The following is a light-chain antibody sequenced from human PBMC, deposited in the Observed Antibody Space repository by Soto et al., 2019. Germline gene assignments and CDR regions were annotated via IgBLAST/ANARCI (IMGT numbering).Light chain of an antibody. CDR2: GAS. V-gene: IGKV3D-15*01. CDR3: QQYNNWPLT. CDR1: QSVSSSY. Sequence: EIVLTQSPATLSLSPGDRATLSCGASQSVSSSYLAWFQQKPGQAPRLLFYGASTRATDIPVRFSGSGSGTEFTLTISSLQSEDFAVYYCQQYNNWPLTFGGVTKVDIK. J-gene: IGKJ4*01.